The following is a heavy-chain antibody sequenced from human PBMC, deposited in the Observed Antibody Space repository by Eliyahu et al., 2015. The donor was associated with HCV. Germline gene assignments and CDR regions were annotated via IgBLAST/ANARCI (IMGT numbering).Heavy chain of an antibody. CDR2: INHRGST. V-gene: IGHV4-34*01. CDR1: GGSFXXYY. D-gene: IGHD2-21*02. CDR3: ARGLAYCGGDCSGYFDY. Sequence: QVQLQQWGAGLLKPSETLSLTCAVYGGSFXXYYWSWIRQTPGKGLEWIGEINHRGSTNYNPSLKSRVTISADTSKNQFSLKMTSVTAADTALYYCARGLAYCGGDCSGYFDYWGRGTPVTVSS. J-gene: IGHJ4*02.